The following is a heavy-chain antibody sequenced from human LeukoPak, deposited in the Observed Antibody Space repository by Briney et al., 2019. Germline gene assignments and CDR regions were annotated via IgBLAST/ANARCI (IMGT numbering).Heavy chain of an antibody. V-gene: IGHV3-15*04. CDR2: IASKTDGGTT. CDR3: TTGIRGD. Sequence: GGSLRLSCAVSGFPLSDAWMNWVRQAPGKGLEWVGRIASKTDGGTTDYAAPVKGRFTISRDDSKNTLFLQMNSLKTEDTAVYYCTTGIRGDCGQGTLVTVSS. J-gene: IGHJ4*02. CDR1: GFPLSDAW.